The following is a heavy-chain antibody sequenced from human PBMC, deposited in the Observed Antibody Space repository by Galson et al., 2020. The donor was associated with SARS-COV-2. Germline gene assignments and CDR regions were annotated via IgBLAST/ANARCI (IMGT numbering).Heavy chain of an antibody. V-gene: IGHV3-73*01. CDR3: APLSGDYDLPDY. Sequence: GGSLRLSCVVSGFTFSGYTMHWVRQASGKGLEWVGRIRSKVNSYATAYAASVKGRFTISRDDSKNPAYLQMNSLKTEDTAVYYCAPLSGDYDLPDYGGKGTLVAVAS. D-gene: IGHD4-17*01. J-gene: IGHJ4*02. CDR1: GFTFSGYT. CDR2: IRSKVNSYAT.